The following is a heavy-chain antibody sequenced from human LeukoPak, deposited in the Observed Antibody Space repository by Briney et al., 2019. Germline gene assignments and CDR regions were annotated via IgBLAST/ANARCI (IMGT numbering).Heavy chain of an antibody. J-gene: IGHJ4*02. V-gene: IGHV3-30*04. CDR1: GFTFSSYA. D-gene: IGHD6-19*01. CDR2: ISYDGSNK. Sequence: GGSLRLSCAASGFTFSSYAMHWVRQAPGKGLEWVAVISYDGSNKYYADSVKGRFTISRDNSKNTLYLQMNSLRVEDTAVYYCARDHRYSSGWYSFPDYWGQGTLVTVSS. CDR3: ARDHRYSSGWYSFPDY.